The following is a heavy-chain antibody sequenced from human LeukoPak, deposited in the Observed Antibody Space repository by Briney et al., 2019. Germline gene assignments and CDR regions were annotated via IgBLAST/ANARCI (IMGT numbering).Heavy chain of an antibody. D-gene: IGHD4-23*01. CDR3: ARDRTTNSWGNLYYYGMDV. CDR1: GFTFSSYE. V-gene: IGHV3-48*03. J-gene: IGHJ6*02. CDR2: ISSSGSTI. Sequence: GGSLRLSCVASGFTFSSYEMNWVRQAPGKGLEWVSYISSSGSTIYYADSVKGRFTISRDNAKNSLYLQMNSLRAEDTAVYYCARDRTTNSWGNLYYYGMDVWGQGTTVTVSS.